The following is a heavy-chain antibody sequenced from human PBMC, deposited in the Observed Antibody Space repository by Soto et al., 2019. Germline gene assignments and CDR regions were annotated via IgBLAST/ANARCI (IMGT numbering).Heavy chain of an antibody. CDR1: GFSFSDYS. CDR2: FSAGGDYR. D-gene: IGHD3-22*01. V-gene: IGHV3-23*01. J-gene: IGHJ4*02. CDR3: AREARYDRGVYHYEGIDY. Sequence: EVQLLQSGGGLAQPGGSLTLSCAASGFSFSDYSMNWVRRAPGKGLEWVSAFSAGGDYRHYADSVKGRFTISRDNSKNTLCLQMNSLRAEDTARYDCAREARYDRGVYHYEGIDYWGQGTLVTVSS.